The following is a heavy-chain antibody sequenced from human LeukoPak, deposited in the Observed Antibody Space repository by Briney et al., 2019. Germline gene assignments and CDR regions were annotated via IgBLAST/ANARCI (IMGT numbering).Heavy chain of an antibody. CDR3: ARDRDPRDGYNYFDY. J-gene: IGHJ4*02. Sequence: ASVKVSCKASGYSFTSYGISWVRQAPGQGLEWMGWISAYNGNTKYAQKLPGRVTMTTDTSTSTAYMELRSLRSDDTAVYYCARDRDPRDGYNYFDYWGQGTLVTVSS. D-gene: IGHD5-24*01. CDR2: ISAYNGNT. CDR1: GYSFTSYG. V-gene: IGHV1-18*01.